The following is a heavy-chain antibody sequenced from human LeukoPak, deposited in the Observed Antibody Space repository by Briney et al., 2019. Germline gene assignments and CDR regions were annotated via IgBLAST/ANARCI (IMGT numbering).Heavy chain of an antibody. V-gene: IGHV1-24*01. CDR3: ATFVVVPAAIGNNWYDP. J-gene: IGHJ5*02. Sequence: GASVTVSFKVSGYTLTELSMHWVRQAPGKGLEWMGGFDPEDGETIYAQKFQGRVTMTEDTSTDTAYMELSSLRSEDTAVYYCATFVVVPAAIGNNWYDPWGQGTLVTVSS. CDR2: FDPEDGET. CDR1: GYTLTELS. D-gene: IGHD2-2*02.